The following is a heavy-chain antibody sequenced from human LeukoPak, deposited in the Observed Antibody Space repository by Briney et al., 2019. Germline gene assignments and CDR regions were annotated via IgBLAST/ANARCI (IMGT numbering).Heavy chain of an antibody. V-gene: IGHV3-48*04. CDR2: ISPDSATI. CDR1: GFTFYSHG. D-gene: IGHD1-14*01. J-gene: IGHJ6*03. Sequence: GGSLRLSCAASGFTFYSHGMIWARQAPGKGLEWVSCISPDSATIYYADSVKGRFTISRDHAKNSLYLQMISLRAEGTALYSCARVRGPTVYTYYLDVWGKGTTVTVSS. CDR3: ARVRGPTVYTYYLDV.